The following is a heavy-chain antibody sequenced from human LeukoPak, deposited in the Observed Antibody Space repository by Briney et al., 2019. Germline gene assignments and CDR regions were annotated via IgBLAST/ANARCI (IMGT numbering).Heavy chain of an antibody. Sequence: ASVKVSCKASGYTFTSYAMHWVRQAPGQGLEWMGWINPNSGGTNYAQKFQGRVTMTRDTSISTAYMELSRLRSDDTAVYYCARVYSSGWYDYWGQGTLVTVSS. J-gene: IGHJ4*02. V-gene: IGHV1-2*02. CDR2: INPNSGGT. CDR1: GYTFTSYA. CDR3: ARVYSSGWYDY. D-gene: IGHD6-19*01.